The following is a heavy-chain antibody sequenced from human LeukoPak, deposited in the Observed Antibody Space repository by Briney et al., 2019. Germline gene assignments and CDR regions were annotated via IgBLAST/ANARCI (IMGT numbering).Heavy chain of an antibody. D-gene: IGHD5-24*01. CDR2: INPSGGST. Sequence: ASVKVSCKASGYTFTSYYMHWVRQAPGQGLEWMGIINPSGGSTSYAQKFQGRVTMTRDTSTSTVYMELSSLRSEDTAVYYCARADGSFNRDGYTLRDYWGQGTLVTVSS. CDR1: GYTFTSYY. V-gene: IGHV1-46*01. J-gene: IGHJ4*02. CDR3: ARADGSFNRDGYTLRDY.